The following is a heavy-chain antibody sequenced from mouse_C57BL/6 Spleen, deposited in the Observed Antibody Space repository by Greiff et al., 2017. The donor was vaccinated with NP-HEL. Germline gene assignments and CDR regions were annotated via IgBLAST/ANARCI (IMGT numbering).Heavy chain of an antibody. CDR3: TRGLLHY. V-gene: IGHV1-15*01. Sequence: VQLQQSGAELVRPGASVTLSCKASGYTFTDYEMHWVKQTPVHGLEWIGAIDPETGGTAYNQKFKGKAILTADRSSSTAYMELRSLTSEDSAVYYCTRGLLHYWGQGTSVTVSS. J-gene: IGHJ4*01. CDR2: IDPETGGT. D-gene: IGHD2-10*01. CDR1: GYTFTDYE.